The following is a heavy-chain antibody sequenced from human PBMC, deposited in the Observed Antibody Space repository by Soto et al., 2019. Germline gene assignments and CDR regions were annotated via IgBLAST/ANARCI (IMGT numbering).Heavy chain of an antibody. CDR2: ISYDGSNR. V-gene: IGHV3-30*18. Sequence: PGGSLRLSCAASGFTFATYGMHWVRQAPGKGLEWVAVISYDGSNRYYADSVKGRFTISRDNSKNKLYLQMNSLRYEDTAVYYCAKDHIVAAAPDYWGQGT. D-gene: IGHD2-2*01. J-gene: IGHJ4*02. CDR1: GFTFATYG. CDR3: AKDHIVAAAPDY.